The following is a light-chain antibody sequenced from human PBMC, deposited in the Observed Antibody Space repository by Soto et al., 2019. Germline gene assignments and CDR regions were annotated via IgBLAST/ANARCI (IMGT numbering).Light chain of an antibody. CDR1: QNVRHS. Sequence: EIVMTQSPATLSVSPGERATLSCRASQNVRHSLAWHQQKPGQAPRLLIYGASTRATGIPARFSGSGSGTEFTLTISSLQSEDFAVYYCQQYSKWPWTFGQGTKVEI. CDR3: QQYSKWPWT. CDR2: GAS. J-gene: IGKJ1*01. V-gene: IGKV3-15*01.